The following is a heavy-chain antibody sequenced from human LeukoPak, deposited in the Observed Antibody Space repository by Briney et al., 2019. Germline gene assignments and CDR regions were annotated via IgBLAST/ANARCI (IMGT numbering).Heavy chain of an antibody. D-gene: IGHD3-3*01. J-gene: IGHJ3*02. CDR2: IYYSGST. CDR1: GGSISSGGYY. V-gene: IGHV4-31*03. Sequence: PSETLSLTCTVSGGSISSGGYYWSWIRQHPGKGLEWIGYIYYSGSTYYNPSLKSRVTISVDTSKNQFSLKLSPVTAADTAVYYCARGRYDFWSGYAPGAFDIWGQGTMVTVSS. CDR3: ARGRYDFWSGYAPGAFDI.